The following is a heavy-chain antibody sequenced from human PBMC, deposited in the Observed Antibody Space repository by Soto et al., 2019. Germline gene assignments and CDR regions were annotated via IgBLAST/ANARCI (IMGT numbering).Heavy chain of an antibody. V-gene: IGHV1-18*01. CDR3: AKLQEKWSKFFDY. Sequence: QVQLVQSGAEVKKPGASVKVSCKASGYTFTNYGVSWVRQAPGQGLEWMGWINTYKGNTNYAQKFQCRVTITTDTSTSTAYLELRSLRSDDTAIYYWAKLQEKWSKFFDYWGQGTLFTVSS. J-gene: IGHJ4*02. D-gene: IGHD2-15*01. CDR2: INTYKGNT. CDR1: GYTFTNYG.